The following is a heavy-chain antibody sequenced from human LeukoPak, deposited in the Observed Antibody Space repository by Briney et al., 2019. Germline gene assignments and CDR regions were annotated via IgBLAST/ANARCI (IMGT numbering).Heavy chain of an antibody. V-gene: IGHV4-39*01. CDR2: TYQSGDT. J-gene: IGHJ4*02. CDR1: GGSISSSNYY. D-gene: IGHD6-13*01. Sequence: SETLSLTCTVSGGSISSSNYYWGWIRQPPGKGLEWIGTTYQSGDTYFNPSLKSRVTMSVDTSKNQFSLRLSSVTAADTAVYYCARHGSSYSFDCWGQGILVTVSS. CDR3: ARHGSSYSFDC.